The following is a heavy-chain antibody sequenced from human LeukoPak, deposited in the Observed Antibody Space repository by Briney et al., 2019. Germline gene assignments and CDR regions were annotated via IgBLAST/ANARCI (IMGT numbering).Heavy chain of an antibody. Sequence: SGGSLRLSCAASGFTFSSYAMSWVRQAPGKGLEWVSAISGGGGSTYYADSVKGRFTISRDISKNTLHLQMNSLRAEDTAVYYCAAGYSSGWYSDYWGQGTLVTVSS. CDR1: GFTFSSYA. CDR2: ISGGGGST. J-gene: IGHJ4*02. V-gene: IGHV3-23*01. D-gene: IGHD6-19*01. CDR3: AAGYSSGWYSDY.